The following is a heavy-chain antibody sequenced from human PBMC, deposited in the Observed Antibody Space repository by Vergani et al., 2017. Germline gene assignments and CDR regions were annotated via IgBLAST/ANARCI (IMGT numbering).Heavy chain of an antibody. J-gene: IGHJ4*02. D-gene: IGHD2-2*02. CDR2: IRSKNDGGTA. Sequence: EGQLVESGGGLVKPGGSLRLSCVVSGITFKNAWINWVRPAPGKGLEWIGRIRSKNDGGTADYAARLEGRFTISRDDSKDSAFLLVNNLKTEDTAVYFCYTYYHDYYVQGTLVAVSS. V-gene: IGHV3-15*01. CDR1: GITFKNAW. CDR3: YTYYHDY.